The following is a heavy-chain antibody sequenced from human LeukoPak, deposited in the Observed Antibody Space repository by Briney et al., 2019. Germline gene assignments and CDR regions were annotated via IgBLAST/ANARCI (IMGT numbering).Heavy chain of an antibody. Sequence: PGGSLRLSCAASGFTFSTYTMNWVRQAPGKGLEWVASIGSGGRHIHYADSVKGQFTISRDNAKNSLYLQMNSLRAEDTAVYYCARSGYTYGFDYWGQGALVTVSS. J-gene: IGHJ4*02. CDR3: ARSGYTYGFDY. CDR2: IGSGGRHI. V-gene: IGHV3-21*01. D-gene: IGHD5-18*01. CDR1: GFTFSTYT.